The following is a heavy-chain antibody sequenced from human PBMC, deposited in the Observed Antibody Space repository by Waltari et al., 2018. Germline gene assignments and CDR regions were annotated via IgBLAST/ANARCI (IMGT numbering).Heavy chain of an antibody. CDR3: ARDRGRGLYLDS. J-gene: IGHJ5*01. Sequence: WWRWGRPAPRKGLEWVGQIHRSGRTHYNPSLESRVTVSMDTSKNQFTLKVTSATAADTAVYYCARDRGRGLYLDSWGQGTLVTVSP. D-gene: IGHD2-15*01. CDR2: IHRSGRT. CDR1: W. V-gene: IGHV4-4*02.